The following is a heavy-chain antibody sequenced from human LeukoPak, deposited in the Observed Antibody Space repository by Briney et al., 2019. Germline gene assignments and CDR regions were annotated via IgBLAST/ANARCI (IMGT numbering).Heavy chain of an antibody. CDR3: ARWTQYSSSWYYDY. CDR2: ISSSSGYI. V-gene: IGHV3-21*01. J-gene: IGHJ4*02. CDR1: GFTFSRYS. Sequence: PGGSLRLSRAGSGFTFSRYSMKWVRQAPGKGLGGVSSISSSSGYIYYADSVKGRFTISRDNAKNSLYLQMNSLRAEDTAVYYCARWTQYSSSWYYDYWGQGTLVTVSS. D-gene: IGHD6-13*01.